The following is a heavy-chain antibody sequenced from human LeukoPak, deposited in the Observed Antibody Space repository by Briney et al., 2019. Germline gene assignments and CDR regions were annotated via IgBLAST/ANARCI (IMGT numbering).Heavy chain of an antibody. J-gene: IGHJ4*02. D-gene: IGHD6-13*01. Sequence: ASVKVSCKASGYTFTGYYMHWVRQAPGQGLGWMGWINPNSGGTNYAQKFQGRVTMTRDTSISTAYMELSRLRSDDTAVYYCARDRAAAGLGDYWGQGTLVTVSS. V-gene: IGHV1-2*02. CDR3: ARDRAAAGLGDY. CDR2: INPNSGGT. CDR1: GYTFTGYY.